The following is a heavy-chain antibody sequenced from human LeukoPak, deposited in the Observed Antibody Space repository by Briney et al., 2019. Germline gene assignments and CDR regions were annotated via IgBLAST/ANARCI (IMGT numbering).Heavy chain of an antibody. D-gene: IGHD5-24*01. Sequence: GGSLRLSCEASGFTFSSYWMSCVRQAPGKGLEWVANINRDGSEKYYVDSVKGRFTISRDNAKNSLYLQVNSLRAEDTAVYYCARASDPWLQLTWGQGTLVTVSS. V-gene: IGHV3-7*05. CDR3: ARASDPWLQLT. CDR1: GFTFSSYW. CDR2: INRDGSEK. J-gene: IGHJ5*02.